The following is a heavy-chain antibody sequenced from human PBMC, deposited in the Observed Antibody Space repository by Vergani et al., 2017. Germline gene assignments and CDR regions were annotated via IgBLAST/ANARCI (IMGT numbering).Heavy chain of an antibody. CDR1: GGSFSGYY. J-gene: IGHJ4*02. Sequence: QVQLQQWGAGLLKPSETLSLTCAVYGGSFSGYYWSWIRQPPGKGLEWIGEINYSGSTNYTPSPKSRVTISTDTSKNHFSLKLSSVTAAGTAVYYCARGRVLRGVIPGYWGQGSLVTVSS. CDR2: INYSGST. V-gene: IGHV4-34*01. D-gene: IGHD3-10*01. CDR3: ARGRVLRGVIPGY.